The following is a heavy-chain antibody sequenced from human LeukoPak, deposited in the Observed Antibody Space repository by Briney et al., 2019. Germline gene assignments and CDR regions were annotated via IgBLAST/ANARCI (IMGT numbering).Heavy chain of an antibody. J-gene: IGHJ4*02. D-gene: IGHD1-26*01. CDR2: ISGSGGST. CDR1: GFTFSSYA. V-gene: IGHV3-23*01. CDR3: AKDYSGSYLNGYFDY. Sequence: GGSLRLSCAASGFTFSSYAMSWVRQAPGKGLEWVSAISGSGGSTYYADSVKGRFTISRDNSKNTLYLQMNSLRAEDTAVYHCAKDYSGSYLNGYFDYWGQGTLVTVSS.